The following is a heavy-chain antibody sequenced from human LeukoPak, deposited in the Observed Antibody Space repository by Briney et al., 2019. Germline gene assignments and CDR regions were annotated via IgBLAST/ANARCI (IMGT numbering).Heavy chain of an antibody. CDR1: GGSISSYY. J-gene: IGHJ1*01. CDR2: IYYSGST. CDR3: ARDCGYCSGGSCPFGICH. D-gene: IGHD2-15*01. V-gene: IGHV4-59*01. Sequence: PSETLSLTCTVSGGSISSYYWSWIRQPPGKGLEWIGYIYYSGSTNYNPSLKSRVTISVDTSKNQFSLKLSSVTAADTAVYYCARDCGYCSGGSCPFGICHWGQGTLVTVSS.